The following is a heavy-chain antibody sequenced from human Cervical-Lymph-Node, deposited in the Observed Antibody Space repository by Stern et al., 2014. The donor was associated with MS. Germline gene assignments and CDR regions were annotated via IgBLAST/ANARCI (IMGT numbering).Heavy chain of an antibody. Sequence: QLVQSGAEVKKPGASVKVSCKVSGYPLIELSIHWVRQAPGKGLEWMGGLDPEDGETIYAERFQGRVTMTEDTATETAYMELSSLRSEDTAVYYCATVFGNTTEQLVYYYYGMDVWGQGTTVTVSS. CDR2: LDPEDGET. CDR1: GYPLIELS. V-gene: IGHV1-24*01. J-gene: IGHJ6*02. D-gene: IGHD6-6*01. CDR3: ATVFGNTTEQLVYYYYGMDV.